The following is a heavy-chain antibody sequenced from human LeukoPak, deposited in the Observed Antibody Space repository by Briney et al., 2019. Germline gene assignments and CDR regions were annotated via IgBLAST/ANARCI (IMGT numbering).Heavy chain of an antibody. Sequence: SETLSLTCAVYGGSFSGYYWSWIRQPPGKGLEWIGEINHSGSTNYNPSLKSRVTISVDTSKNQFSLKLSSVTAADTAVYYCARGPHTYLDYWGQGTLVTVSS. V-gene: IGHV4-34*01. CDR2: INHSGST. D-gene: IGHD3-16*01. CDR3: ARGPHTYLDY. J-gene: IGHJ4*02. CDR1: GGSFSGYY.